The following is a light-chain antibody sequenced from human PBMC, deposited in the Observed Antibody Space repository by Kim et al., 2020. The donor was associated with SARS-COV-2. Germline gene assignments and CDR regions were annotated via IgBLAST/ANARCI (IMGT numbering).Light chain of an antibody. V-gene: IGLV3-21*04. Sequence: SYELTQPPSVSVAPGKTARITCGGNNIGSKSVHWYQQKPGHAPVLVIYYDSDRPSGIPERFSGSNSGNTATLTISRVEAGDEADYYCQVWDSSSDHPKVFGGGTKLTVL. CDR1: NIGSKS. J-gene: IGLJ3*02. CDR2: YDS. CDR3: QVWDSSSDHPKV.